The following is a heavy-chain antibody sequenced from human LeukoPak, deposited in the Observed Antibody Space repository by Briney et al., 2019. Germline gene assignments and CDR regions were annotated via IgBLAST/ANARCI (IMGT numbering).Heavy chain of an antibody. Sequence: GGSLRLSCAASGFTVSSNYMSWVRQAPGKGLKWVSVIYSGGSTYYADSVKGRFTISRDNSKNTLYLQMNSLRAEDTAVYYCARTSYYNWFDPWGQGTLVTVSS. D-gene: IGHD2-8*01. CDR2: IYSGGST. CDR1: GFTVSSNY. CDR3: ARTSYYNWFDP. V-gene: IGHV3-53*01. J-gene: IGHJ5*02.